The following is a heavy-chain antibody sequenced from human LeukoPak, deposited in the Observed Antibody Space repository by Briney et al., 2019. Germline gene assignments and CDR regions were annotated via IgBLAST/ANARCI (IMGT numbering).Heavy chain of an antibody. CDR2: INPSVGGT. CDR1: GYGFTSYY. Sequence: ASVKLSCKAFGYGFTSYYIHWVRHAPGQGLEWMGIINPSVGGTTYARKFQGRVTMTRDTSTSTVYMELSSLTSDDTAVYYCARSLPYDNRNPHIDHWGQGTLVTVSS. D-gene: IGHD3-22*01. V-gene: IGHV1-46*01. J-gene: IGHJ4*02. CDR3: ARSLPYDNRNPHIDH.